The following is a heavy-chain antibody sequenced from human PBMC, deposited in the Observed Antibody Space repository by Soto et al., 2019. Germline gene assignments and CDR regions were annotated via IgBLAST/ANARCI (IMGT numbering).Heavy chain of an antibody. J-gene: IGHJ4*02. CDR2: MSWNSGTI. V-gene: IGHV3-9*03. CDR3: TKVAQPFWSGRYFDS. Sequence: EVQLEESGGDLVLPGRSLRLSCVASGFTFEDYALHWVRQVPGKGLDWVAGMSWNSGTIGYADSVKGRFTVSRDNARKTLHLQMNSLRPEDMALYHCTKVAQPFWSGRYFDSWGQGTAVSVSS. CDR1: GFTFEDYA. D-gene: IGHD3-3*01.